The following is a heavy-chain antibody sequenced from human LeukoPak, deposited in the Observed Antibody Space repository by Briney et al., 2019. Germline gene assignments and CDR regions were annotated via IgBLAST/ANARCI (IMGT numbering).Heavy chain of an antibody. Sequence: GGSLRLSCAASGFTFSSYAMSWVRQAPGKGLDGVSAIRGRGGSTYYPDSVKGRFPISRDNSKNTLYLQMNSMRAEDTAVYYCAKMSIVGAILYYFDYWGQGTLVTVSS. CDR3: AKMSIVGAILYYFDY. D-gene: IGHD1-26*01. CDR1: GFTFSSYA. V-gene: IGHV3-23*01. J-gene: IGHJ4*02. CDR2: IRGRGGST.